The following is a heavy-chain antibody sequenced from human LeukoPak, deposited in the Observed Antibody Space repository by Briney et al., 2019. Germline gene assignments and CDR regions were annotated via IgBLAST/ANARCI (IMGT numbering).Heavy chain of an antibody. V-gene: IGHV4-61*01. CDR2: IYYSGST. CDR3: ARSYYGSGRYGPQFDY. D-gene: IGHD3-10*01. Sequence: SETLSLTCTVSGYSISSSYYWSWIRQSPGKGLDWIGYIYYSGSTKYNPSLKSRVTISVDTSKNQFSLKLSSVTAADTAVYYCARSYYGSGRYGPQFDYWGQGTLVTVSS. J-gene: IGHJ4*02. CDR1: GYSISSSYY.